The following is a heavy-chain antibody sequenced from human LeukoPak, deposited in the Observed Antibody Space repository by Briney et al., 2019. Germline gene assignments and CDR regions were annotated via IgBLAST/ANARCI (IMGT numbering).Heavy chain of an antibody. CDR1: GYTFTSYD. J-gene: IGHJ4*02. CDR2: IIPIFGTA. CDR3: ARDLAPYCSSTSCYEEDY. Sequence: VASVKVSCKASGYTFTSYDINWVRQATGQGLEWMGRIIPIFGTANYAQKFQGRVTITTDESTSTAYMELSSLRSEDTAVYYCARDLAPYCSSTSCYEEDYWGQGTLVTVSS. V-gene: IGHV1-69*05. D-gene: IGHD2-2*01.